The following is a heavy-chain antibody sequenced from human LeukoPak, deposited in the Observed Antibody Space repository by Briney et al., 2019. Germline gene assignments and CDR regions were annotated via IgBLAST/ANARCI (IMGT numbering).Heavy chain of an antibody. D-gene: IGHD1-1*01. CDR3: ARGRRLRILERRGGLDY. CDR1: GGSFSGYY. Sequence: SETLSLTCAVYGGSFSGYYWSWIRQPPGKGLEWIGEINHSGSTNYNPSLKSRVTISVDTSKNQFSLKLSSVTAADTAAYYCARGRRLRILERRGGLDYWGQGTLVTVSS. J-gene: IGHJ4*02. V-gene: IGHV4-34*01. CDR2: INHSGST.